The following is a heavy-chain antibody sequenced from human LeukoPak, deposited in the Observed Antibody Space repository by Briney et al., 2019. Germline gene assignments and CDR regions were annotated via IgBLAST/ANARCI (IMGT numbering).Heavy chain of an antibody. J-gene: IGHJ4*02. CDR3: ARSHSSGWFDY. Sequence: SETLSLTCAVYGGSFNGYYWSWIRQPPGKGLEWIGEINHSGSTNYNPSLKSRVTISVDTSKNQFSLKLSSVTAADTAVYYCARSHSSGWFDYWGQGTLVTVSS. CDR1: GGSFNGYY. V-gene: IGHV4-34*01. D-gene: IGHD6-19*01. CDR2: INHSGST.